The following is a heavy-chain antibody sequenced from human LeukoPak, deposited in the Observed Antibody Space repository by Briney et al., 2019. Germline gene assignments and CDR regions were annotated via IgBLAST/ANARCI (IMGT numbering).Heavy chain of an antibody. CDR2: IYPGDSDT. CDR1: GYNFTTSW. V-gene: IGHV5-51*01. J-gene: IGHJ6*03. Sequence: GESLKIPCKGSGYNFTTSWIGWVRQMPGKGLEWMGIIYPGDSDTRYSPSFHGQVTISADKSISTAYLQWSSLKASDTAMYYCARLEGSQGYYMDVWGKGTTVTVSS. CDR3: ARLEGSQGYYMDV.